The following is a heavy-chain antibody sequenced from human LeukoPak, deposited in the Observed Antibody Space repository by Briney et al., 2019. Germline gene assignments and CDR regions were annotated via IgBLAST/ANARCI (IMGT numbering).Heavy chain of an antibody. CDR3: ARHLYYYYGMDV. J-gene: IGHJ6*02. Sequence: PSQTLSLTCTVSGGSISTYYWSWIRQPPGKGLEWIGYIYYSGSNNYNPSLKSRVTISVDTSNNQFSLKLSSVTAADTAVYYCARHLYYYYGMDVWGQGTTVSVSS. CDR1: GGSISTYY. V-gene: IGHV4-59*08. CDR2: IYYSGSN.